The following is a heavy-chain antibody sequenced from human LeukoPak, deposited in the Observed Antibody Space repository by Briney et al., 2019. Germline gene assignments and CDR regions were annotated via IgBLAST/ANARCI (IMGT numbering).Heavy chain of an antibody. CDR3: AKVRTVVVPAAMVDY. CDR2: ISGSGSST. J-gene: IGHJ4*02. V-gene: IGHV3-23*01. Sequence: GGSLRLSCAASKFSFSDYYMSWVRQAPGKGLEWVSGISGSGSSTYYADSVKGRFTISRDNSKNMLYLQMSSLRAEDTAVYYCAKVRTVVVPAAMVDYWGQGTLVTVSS. D-gene: IGHD2-2*01. CDR1: KFSFSDYY.